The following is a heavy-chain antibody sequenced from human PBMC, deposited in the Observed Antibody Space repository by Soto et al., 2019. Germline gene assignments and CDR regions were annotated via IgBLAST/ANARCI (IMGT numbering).Heavy chain of an antibody. Sequence: ASVRVSCKASGYTFTSYDINWLRQATGQGLEWMGWMNPNSGNTGYAQKFQGRVTMTRNTSISTAYMELSSLRSEDTAVYYCARVWGDYIDAFDVWGQGTMVTVSS. CDR3: ARVWGDYIDAFDV. V-gene: IGHV1-8*01. CDR2: MNPNSGNT. CDR1: GYTFTSYD. D-gene: IGHD4-17*01. J-gene: IGHJ3*01.